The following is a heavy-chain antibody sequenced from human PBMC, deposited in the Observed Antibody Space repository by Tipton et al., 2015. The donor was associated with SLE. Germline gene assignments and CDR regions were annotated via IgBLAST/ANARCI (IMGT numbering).Heavy chain of an antibody. CDR1: GGSISSSSYY. D-gene: IGHD3-22*01. Sequence: TLSLTCTVSGGSISSSSYYWGWIRQTPGKGLEWIGEINHSGSTNYNPSLKSRVTISVDTSKNQFSLKLSSVTAADTAVYYCAAGIVVVRGMDVWGQGTTVTVSS. V-gene: IGHV4-39*07. CDR2: INHSGST. CDR3: AAGIVVVRGMDV. J-gene: IGHJ6*02.